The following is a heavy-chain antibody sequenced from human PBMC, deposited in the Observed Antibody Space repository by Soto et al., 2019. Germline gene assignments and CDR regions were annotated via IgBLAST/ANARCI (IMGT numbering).Heavy chain of an antibody. CDR3: AKDMVGVTTEYFQH. D-gene: IGHD2-21*02. V-gene: IGHV3-9*01. J-gene: IGHJ1*01. Sequence: EVQLVESGGGLVQPGRSLRLSCAASGFPFDDYAMHWVRQAPGKGLEWVSGISWNSGSIGYADSVKGRFTISRDNAKNSLYLQMNSLRAEDTALYYCAKDMVGVTTEYFQHWGQGTLVTVSS. CDR2: ISWNSGSI. CDR1: GFPFDDYA.